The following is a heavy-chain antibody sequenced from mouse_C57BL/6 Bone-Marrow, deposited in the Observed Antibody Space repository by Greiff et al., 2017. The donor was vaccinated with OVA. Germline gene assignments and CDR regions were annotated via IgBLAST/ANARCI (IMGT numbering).Heavy chain of an antibody. V-gene: IGHV5-6*01. J-gene: IGHJ3*01. CDR1: GFTFSSYG. CDR3: ARDSYSNYVPFAY. CDR2: ISSGGSYT. D-gene: IGHD2-5*01. Sequence: EVQLQESGGDLVKPGGSLKLSCAASGFTFSSYGMSWVRQTPDKRLEWVATISSGGSYTYYPDSVKGRFTISRDNAKNTLYLQMSSLKSEDTAMYYCARDSYSNYVPFAYWGQGTLVTVSA.